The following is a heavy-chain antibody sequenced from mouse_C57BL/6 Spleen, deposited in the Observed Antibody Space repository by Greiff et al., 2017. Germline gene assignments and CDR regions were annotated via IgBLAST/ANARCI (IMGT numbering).Heavy chain of an antibody. CDR3: AREDPYGNYVYYAMDY. CDR1: GYTFTSYG. Sequence: VKLMESGAELARPGASVKLSCKASGYTFTSYGISWVKQRTGQGLEWIGEIYPRSGNTYYNEKFKGKATLTADKYSSTAYMELRSLTSEDSAVYFCAREDPYGNYVYYAMDYWGQGTSVTVSS. J-gene: IGHJ4*01. D-gene: IGHD2-1*01. V-gene: IGHV1-81*01. CDR2: IYPRSGNT.